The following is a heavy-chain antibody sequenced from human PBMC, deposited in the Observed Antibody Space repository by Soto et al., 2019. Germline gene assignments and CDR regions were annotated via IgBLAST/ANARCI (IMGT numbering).Heavy chain of an antibody. CDR2: IWTDGSYE. Sequence: QVQLVESGGGVAQPGGSLRLSCAASGFTFSRYGMHWVRQAPGKGLEWVAVIWTDGSYEYYADSVMDRFTISRDNSKNTLYLQMNSLRAEDTAVYYCARAGHDSSGYYYGGLDYWGPGTLVTVSS. D-gene: IGHD3-22*01. CDR1: GFTFSRYG. J-gene: IGHJ4*02. V-gene: IGHV3-33*01. CDR3: ARAGHDSSGYYYGGLDY.